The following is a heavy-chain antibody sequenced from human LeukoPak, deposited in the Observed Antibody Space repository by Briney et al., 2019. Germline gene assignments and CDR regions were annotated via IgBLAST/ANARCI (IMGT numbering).Heavy chain of an antibody. CDR1: GFTLSTYW. V-gene: IGHV3-7*03. CDR3: TRILLKWELPGSDAFDI. Sequence: GGSLRLSCAASGFTLSTYWMSWVRQAPGKGLEWVANIKEDGSETNYVDSVKGRFTISRDNAKNSLYLQVNSLKTEDTAVYYCTRILLKWELPGSDAFDIWGEGTMVTVSS. J-gene: IGHJ3*02. CDR2: IKEDGSET. D-gene: IGHD1-26*01.